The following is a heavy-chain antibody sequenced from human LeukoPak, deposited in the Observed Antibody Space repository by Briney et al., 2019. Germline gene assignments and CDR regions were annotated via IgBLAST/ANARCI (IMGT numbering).Heavy chain of an antibody. CDR2: IYYSGST. V-gene: IGHV4-30-4*01. CDR1: GGSISSGDYY. D-gene: IGHD3-10*01. CDR3: ARGSHYGSGSYYPAAFDI. Sequence: SETLSLTCTVSGGSISSGDYYWSWIRQPPGKGLEWIGYIYYSGSTYYNPSLKSRVTISVDTSKNQFSLKLSSVTAADTAVYYCARGSHYGSGSYYPAAFDIWGQGTMVTVSS. J-gene: IGHJ3*02.